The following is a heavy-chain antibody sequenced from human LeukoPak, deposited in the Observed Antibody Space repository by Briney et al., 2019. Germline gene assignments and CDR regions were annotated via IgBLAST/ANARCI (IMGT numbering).Heavy chain of an antibody. CDR3: TRGTTALDTLDV. CDR1: GFTVSSNY. V-gene: IGHV3-53*01. CDR2: IYSGDNT. Sequence: PGGSLRLSCAASGFTVSSNYMSWVRQAPGKGLEWVSIIYSGDNTYYADSVKGRFTISRDNSKNTLYLEMNSLRAEDTAVYYCTRGTTALDTLDVWGQGTMVTVSS. J-gene: IGHJ3*01. D-gene: IGHD1-26*01.